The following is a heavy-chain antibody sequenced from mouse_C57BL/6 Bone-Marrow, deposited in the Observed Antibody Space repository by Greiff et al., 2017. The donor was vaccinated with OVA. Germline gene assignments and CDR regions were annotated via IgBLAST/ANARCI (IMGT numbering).Heavy chain of an antibody. CDR2: IDPEDGDT. CDR3: TYYYGSSYANWYFDV. J-gene: IGHJ1*03. Sequence: VQLQQSGAELVRPGASVKLSCTASGFNIKDAYMHWVKQRPEQGLEWIGWIDPEDGDTEYASKFQGKATITADTSSNTAYLQLSSLTSEDTAVYYCTYYYGSSYANWYFDVWGTGTTVTVSS. CDR1: GFNIKDAY. V-gene: IGHV14-4*01. D-gene: IGHD1-1*01.